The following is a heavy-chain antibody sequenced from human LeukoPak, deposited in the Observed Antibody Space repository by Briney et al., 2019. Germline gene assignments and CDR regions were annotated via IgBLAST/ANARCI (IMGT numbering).Heavy chain of an antibody. CDR3: ARTTGGYSYGWGYYFDY. V-gene: IGHV4-61*02. Sequence: SETLSLTCTVSGGSISSVSYYWSWIRQPAGKGLEWIGRIYTSGSTNYNPSLKTRFTMSVDTSKNQFSLKLRAVTAADTAVYYCARTTGGYSYGWGYYFDYWGQGTLVTVSS. CDR2: IYTSGST. CDR1: GGSISSVSYY. J-gene: IGHJ4*02. D-gene: IGHD5-18*01.